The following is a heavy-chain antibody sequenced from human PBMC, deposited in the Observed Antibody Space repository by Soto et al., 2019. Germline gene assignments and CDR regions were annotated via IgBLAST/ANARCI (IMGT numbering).Heavy chain of an antibody. CDR1: GGTFSSYT. CDR2: IIPILGIA. CDR3: AREQDGSWYTNWFDP. V-gene: IGHV1-69*08. D-gene: IGHD6-13*01. Sequence: QVQLVQSGAEVKKPGSSVKVSCKASGGTFSSYTISWVRQAPGQGLEWMGRIIPILGIANYAQKFQGRVTITADKSTSTAYMELSSLRSEDTAVYYCAREQDGSWYTNWFDPWGQGTLVTVSS. J-gene: IGHJ5*02.